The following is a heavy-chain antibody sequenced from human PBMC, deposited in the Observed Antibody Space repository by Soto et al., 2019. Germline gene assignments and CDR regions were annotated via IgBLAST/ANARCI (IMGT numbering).Heavy chain of an antibody. CDR3: ARSRGLRAGDCSGGSCYSGI. Sequence: SETLSLTCTVSGGSISSYYWSWIRQPPGKGLEWIGYIYYSGSTNYNPSLKSRVTISVDTSKNQFSLKLSSVTAADTAVYYCARSRGLRAGDCSGGSCYSGIWGQGTMVTVSS. J-gene: IGHJ3*02. D-gene: IGHD2-15*01. CDR2: IYYSGST. CDR1: GGSISSYY. V-gene: IGHV4-59*01.